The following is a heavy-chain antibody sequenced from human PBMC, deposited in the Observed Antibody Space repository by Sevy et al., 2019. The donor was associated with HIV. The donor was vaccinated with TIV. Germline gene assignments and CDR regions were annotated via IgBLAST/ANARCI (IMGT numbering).Heavy chain of an antibody. V-gene: IGHV6-1*01. D-gene: IGHD3-10*01. CDR1: GDSVSSNSAA. CDR3: AREPPRNNYGSRRAFDI. Sequence: SQTLSLTCAISGDSVSSNSAAWNWIRQSPSRGLEWLGRTYYRSKWYNDYAVSVKSRITINPDTSKNQFSLQLNSVTPEDTAVYYCAREPPRNNYGSRRAFDIWGQGTMVTVSS. CDR2: TYYRSKWYN. J-gene: IGHJ3*02.